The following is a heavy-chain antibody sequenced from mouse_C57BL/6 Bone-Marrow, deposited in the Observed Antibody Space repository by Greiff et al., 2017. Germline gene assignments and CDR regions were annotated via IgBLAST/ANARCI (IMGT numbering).Heavy chain of an antibody. CDR3: TTGDYYGSSPYYAMDY. CDR1: GFNIKDDY. V-gene: IGHV14-4*01. CDR2: IDPENGDT. Sequence: EVQLVESGAELVRPGASVKLSCTASGFNIKDDYMHWVKQRPEQGLEWIGWIDPENGDTEYASKFQGKATITADTSSNTAYLQLSSLTSEDTAVYYCTTGDYYGSSPYYAMDYWGQGTSVTVSS. D-gene: IGHD1-1*01. J-gene: IGHJ4*01.